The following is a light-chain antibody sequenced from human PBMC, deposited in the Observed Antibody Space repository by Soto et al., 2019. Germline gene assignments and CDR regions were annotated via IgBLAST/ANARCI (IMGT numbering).Light chain of an antibody. CDR2: DGS. Sequence: DIQMTQSPSSLSASVGDRVTITCQASQDITNYLNWYQQKPGKAPRLLVYDGSNLDTGVPSRFTGSGSGTHFSFTISSLHPEDSATYSCQQFDSLPITFGQGTRLEI. CDR3: QQFDSLPIT. V-gene: IGKV1-33*01. J-gene: IGKJ5*01. CDR1: QDITNY.